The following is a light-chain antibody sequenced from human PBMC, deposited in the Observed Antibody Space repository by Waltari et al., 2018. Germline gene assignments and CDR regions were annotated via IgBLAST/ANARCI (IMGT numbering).Light chain of an antibody. Sequence: DIQMTQSPSTLSASVGDRVTITCRASQSISSWLAWYQQKPGKAPMLLIYKASSLEGGVPSRFSGSGSVTEFTLTISSLQPDDFATYYCQQYNSRRTFGQGTKLEIK. J-gene: IGKJ2*01. CDR2: KAS. CDR1: QSISSW. CDR3: QQYNSRRT. V-gene: IGKV1-5*03.